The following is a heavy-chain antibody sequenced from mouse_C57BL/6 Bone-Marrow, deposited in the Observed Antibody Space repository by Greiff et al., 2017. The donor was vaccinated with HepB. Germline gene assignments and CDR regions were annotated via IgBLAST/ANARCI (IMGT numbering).Heavy chain of an antibody. CDR1: GFTFSSYA. CDR3: TRDRREGSHWYCYG. Sequence: EVQVVESGEGLVKPGGLLKLSCAASGFTFSSYAMSWVRQSPEKRLEWVAYISSGGDSIYYADTVKGRFTISRDNARNTLYLQMSSLKSEYTAMYYCTRDRREGSHWYCYGWGTGTTVTVSS. V-gene: IGHV5-9-1*02. CDR2: ISSGGDSI. J-gene: IGHJ1*03.